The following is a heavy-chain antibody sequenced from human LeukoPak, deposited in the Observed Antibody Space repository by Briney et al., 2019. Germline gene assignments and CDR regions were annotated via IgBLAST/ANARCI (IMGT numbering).Heavy chain of an antibody. Sequence: ASVKVSCKASGYTFTGYYMHWVRQAPGQGLEWMGGINTNSGGTNYAQKSQGRVTMTRDTSISTAYMELSRLRSDDTAVYYCARAAHTYYYDSSGYYWGQGTLVTVSS. CDR3: ARAAHTYYYDSSGYY. V-gene: IGHV1-2*02. CDR1: GYTFTGYY. J-gene: IGHJ4*02. CDR2: INTNSGGT. D-gene: IGHD3-22*01.